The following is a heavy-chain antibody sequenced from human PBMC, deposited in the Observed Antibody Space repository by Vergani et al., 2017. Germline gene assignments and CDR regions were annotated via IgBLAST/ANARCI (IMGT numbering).Heavy chain of an antibody. CDR3: AIDLEDMVVVPANYDR. D-gene: IGHD2-2*01. CDR2: INPNSGGT. CDR1: GYTFTGYY. V-gene: IGHV1-2*02. J-gene: IGHJ5*02. Sequence: QVQLVQSGAEVKKPGASVKVSCKASGYTFTGYYMHWVRQAPGQGLEWMGWINPNSGGTNYAQKFQGRVTMTRDTSISTAYMELSRLRSDDTAVYYCAIDLEDMVVVPANYDRWGQGTLVTVSS.